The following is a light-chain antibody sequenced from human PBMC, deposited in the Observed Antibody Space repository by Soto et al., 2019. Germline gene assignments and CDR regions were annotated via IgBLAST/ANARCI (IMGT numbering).Light chain of an antibody. CDR3: QQYDNSPYT. CDR1: QSVSSSY. Sequence: EIVLTQSPATLSLSPGERATLSCGASQSVSSSYLAWYQQKPGPAPRLLIYDASTRATGIPDRFSGSASGTDFTLTISRLEPEDFAVYYCQQYDNSPYTFGQGTKLEIK. V-gene: IGKV3D-20*01. CDR2: DAS. J-gene: IGKJ2*01.